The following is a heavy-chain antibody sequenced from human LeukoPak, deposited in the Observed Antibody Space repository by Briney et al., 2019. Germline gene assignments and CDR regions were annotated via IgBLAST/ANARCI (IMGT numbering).Heavy chain of an antibody. Sequence: ETLSLTCTVSGGSISSSPYYWGWIRQPPGKGLEWIGNIYYSGSTYYNSSLKSRVTISVDTSKNQFSLKLSSVTAADSAVYYCARVLRITLNWFDPWGQGTLVTVSS. CDR1: GGSISSSPYY. J-gene: IGHJ5*02. D-gene: IGHD3-10*01. V-gene: IGHV4-39*07. CDR2: IYYSGST. CDR3: ARVLRITLNWFDP.